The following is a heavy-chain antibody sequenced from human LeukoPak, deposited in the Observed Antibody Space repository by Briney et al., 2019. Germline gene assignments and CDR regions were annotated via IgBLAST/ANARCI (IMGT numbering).Heavy chain of an antibody. CDR2: IDTTTGNP. D-gene: IGHD3-10*01. V-gene: IGHV7-4-1*02. CDR1: GYPFSAHF. CDR3: VRGTPTPGMDY. Sequence: GASVKVSCKASGYPFSAHFLNWVPQAPGQGLEWMGNIDTTTGNPRYAQDFTGRFVFSLDTSVSTAYLQITSLKADDTAAYYCVRGTPTPGMDYWGQGTQVTVSS. J-gene: IGHJ4*02.